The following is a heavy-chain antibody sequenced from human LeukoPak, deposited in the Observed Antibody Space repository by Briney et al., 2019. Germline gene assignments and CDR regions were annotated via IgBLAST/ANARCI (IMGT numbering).Heavy chain of an antibody. CDR2: IYYSGST. Sequence: SETLSLTCSVSGGSISSYYWSWIRQPPGKGLEWIGYIYYSGSTNYNPSLKSRVTISVDTSKNQFSLILSSVTAADTAVYFCARDNIAYYYDSSSFNFPFYFDYWGQGTLVTVSS. J-gene: IGHJ4*02. D-gene: IGHD3-22*01. V-gene: IGHV4-59*12. CDR1: GGSISSYY. CDR3: ARDNIAYYYDSSSFNFPFYFDY.